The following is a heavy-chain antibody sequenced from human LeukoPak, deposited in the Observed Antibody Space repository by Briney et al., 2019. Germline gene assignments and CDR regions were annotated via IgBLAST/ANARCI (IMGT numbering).Heavy chain of an antibody. Sequence: SETLSLTCTVSGGSISSSSYYWGWIRQPPGKGLEWIGSIYYSGTTYYNPSLKSRVTITIDTSKNQFSLKLSSVTAADTAVYYCARNFPGVGCSGGSCYDYWGQGTLVTVSS. V-gene: IGHV4-39*07. D-gene: IGHD2-15*01. J-gene: IGHJ4*02. CDR1: GGSISSSSYY. CDR2: IYYSGTT. CDR3: ARNFPGVGCSGGSCYDY.